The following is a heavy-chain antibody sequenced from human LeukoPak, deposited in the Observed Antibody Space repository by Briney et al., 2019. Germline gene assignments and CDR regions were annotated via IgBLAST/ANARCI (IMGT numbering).Heavy chain of an antibody. Sequence: PGGSLRLSCAASGFTFDDYGMSWVRQAPGKGLEWVSGTNWNGRSTGYADSVKGRFTISRDNAKNSLYLQMNSLRAEDTALYYCARSGVDYDDYYYMDVWGKGTTVTVSS. CDR1: GFTFDDYG. V-gene: IGHV3-20*04. CDR2: TNWNGRST. CDR3: ARSGVDYDDYYYMDV. J-gene: IGHJ6*03. D-gene: IGHD4-17*01.